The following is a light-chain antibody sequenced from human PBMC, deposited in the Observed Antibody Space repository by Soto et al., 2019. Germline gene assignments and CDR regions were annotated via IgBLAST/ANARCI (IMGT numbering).Light chain of an antibody. J-gene: IGKJ1*01. CDR3: QHYGNSPGT. CDR1: QSVSSSY. V-gene: IGKV3-20*01. CDR2: GAS. Sequence: EIVLTQSPGTLSLSPGERATLSCRASQSVSSSYLAWYQQKPGQAPRLLIYGASIRATGIPDRFSGSGSGTDFTLTISRLEPEDFAVYYCQHYGNSPGTFGQGTKVEIK.